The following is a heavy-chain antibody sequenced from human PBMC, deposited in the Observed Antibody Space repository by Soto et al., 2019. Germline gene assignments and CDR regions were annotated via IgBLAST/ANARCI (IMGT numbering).Heavy chain of an antibody. Sequence: GGSLRLSCAASGFTFSSFAMSWVRQAPGKGLEWVSVISARGGSTYYADYEKGRFTISRDNSKNTLYLQMNSLRAEDTAVYYCAKGIGGSSSARSNDYWGQGTLVTVSS. V-gene: IGHV3-23*01. CDR2: ISARGGST. D-gene: IGHD6-6*01. CDR3: AKGIGGSSSARSNDY. J-gene: IGHJ4*02. CDR1: GFTFSSFA.